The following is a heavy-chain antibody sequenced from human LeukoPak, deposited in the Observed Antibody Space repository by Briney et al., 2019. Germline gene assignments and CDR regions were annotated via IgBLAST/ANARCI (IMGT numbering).Heavy chain of an antibody. D-gene: IGHD6-6*01. CDR2: INWNGGST. CDR3: ARVAGGRVAARPFDY. CDR1: GFTFDDYG. Sequence: GGSLRLSCAASGFTFDDYGMSWVRQAPGKGLEWVSGINWNGGSTGYADSVKGRFTISRDNAKNSLYLQMNSLRAEDTALYHRARVAGGRVAARPFDYWGQGTLVTVSS. V-gene: IGHV3-20*01. J-gene: IGHJ4*02.